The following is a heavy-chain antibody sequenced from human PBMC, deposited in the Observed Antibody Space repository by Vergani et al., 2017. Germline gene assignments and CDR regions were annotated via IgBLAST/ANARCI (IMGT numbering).Heavy chain of an antibody. D-gene: IGHD2-2*01. CDR3: ARVGTSSIRDYFDY. J-gene: IGHJ4*02. Sequence: QVQLVQSGAEVKKPGASVKVSCKAPGYTFTDYFMHWVRQAPGQGLEWMGWINPNSGGTNHAQKFQGRVTMTRETSISTAYMELSNLRSDDTAVYYCARVGTSSIRDYFDYWGQGTLVTVSS. CDR1: GYTFTDYF. V-gene: IGHV1-2*02. CDR2: INPNSGGT.